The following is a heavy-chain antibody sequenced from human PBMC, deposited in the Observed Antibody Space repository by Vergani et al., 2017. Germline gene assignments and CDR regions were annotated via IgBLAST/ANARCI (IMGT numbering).Heavy chain of an antibody. CDR2: ISGSGGST. D-gene: IGHD3-3*01. V-gene: IGHV3-23*01. CDR3: AAGADYDFWSGYPIIYGMDV. J-gene: IGHJ6*02. Sequence: EVQLLESGGGLVQPGGSLRLSCAASGFTFSSYAMSWVRQAPGKGLEWVSAISGSGGSTYYADSVKGRFTISRENSKNTLYLQMNSLRAEDTAVYYCAAGADYDFWSGYPIIYGMDVWGQGTTVTVSS. CDR1: GFTFSSYA.